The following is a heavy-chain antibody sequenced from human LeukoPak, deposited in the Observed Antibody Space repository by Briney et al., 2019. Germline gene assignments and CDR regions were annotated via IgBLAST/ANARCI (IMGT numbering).Heavy chain of an antibody. Sequence: PGGSLRLFCAASGSTFSSYAMSWVRQAPGKGLEWVSAISGSGGSTYYADSVKGRFTISRDNSKNTLYLQMNSLRAEDTAVYYCAKDGSSGWYSKYYFDYWGQGTLVTVSS. D-gene: IGHD6-19*01. V-gene: IGHV3-23*01. CDR2: ISGSGGST. CDR3: AKDGSSGWYSKYYFDY. J-gene: IGHJ4*02. CDR1: GSTFSSYA.